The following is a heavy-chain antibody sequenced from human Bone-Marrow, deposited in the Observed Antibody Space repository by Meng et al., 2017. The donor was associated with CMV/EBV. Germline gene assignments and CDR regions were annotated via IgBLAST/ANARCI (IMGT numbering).Heavy chain of an antibody. CDR3: ARDLGRLATWSDILKGFDY. Sequence: GESLKISCKGSGYSFTSYWIGWVRQAPGQGLEWMGWISAYNGNTNYAQKLQGRVTMTTDTSTSTAYMELRSLRSDDTAVYYCARDLGRLATWSDILKGFDYWGQGTLVTVSS. V-gene: IGHV1-18*04. J-gene: IGHJ4*02. CDR1: GYSFTSYW. CDR2: ISAYNGNT. D-gene: IGHD3-3*01.